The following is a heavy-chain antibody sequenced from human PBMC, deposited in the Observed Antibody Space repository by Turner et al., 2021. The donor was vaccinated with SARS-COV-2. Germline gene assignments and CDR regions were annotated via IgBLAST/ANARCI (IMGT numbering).Heavy chain of an antibody. D-gene: IGHD3-10*01. CDR1: ADTFSSYA. J-gene: IGHJ6*02. Sequence: QVQLVQSGAEVKKPGSSVKVSCKASADTFSSYAISWVRQAPGQGLEWMGGSIPILGRADYARKIQGRVTITANKSTKTAYMKLGNLRTEDTAVYYCARGGTMVRRVIKQRSYYYYGMDVWGQGTTVTVSS. CDR2: SIPILGRA. CDR3: ARGGTMVRRVIKQRSYYYYGMDV. V-gene: IGHV1-69*10.